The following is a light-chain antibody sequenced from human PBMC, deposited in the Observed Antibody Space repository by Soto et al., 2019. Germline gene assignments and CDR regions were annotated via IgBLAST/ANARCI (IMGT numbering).Light chain of an antibody. J-gene: IGLJ1*01. Sequence: QSVLTHPPSASGTPGQRVTIPFSGSSSNIGSNYVYWYQQLPGTAPKLLIYRNNQRPSGVPDRFSGSKSGTSASLAISGLRSEDEADYYCAAWDDSLSGPLYVFGTGTKVTV. V-gene: IGLV1-47*01. CDR2: RNN. CDR1: SSNIGSNY. CDR3: AAWDDSLSGPLYV.